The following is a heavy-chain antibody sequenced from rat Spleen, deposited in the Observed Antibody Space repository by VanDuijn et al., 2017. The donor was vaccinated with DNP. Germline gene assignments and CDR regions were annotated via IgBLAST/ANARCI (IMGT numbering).Heavy chain of an antibody. V-gene: IGHV5S11*01. Sequence: EVQLVESGGGLVQPGRSLKLSCAASGFTFSDYYMAWVRQAPTKGLEWVAYISTIGGATFFRDSVKGRLTVSRHNGKSTLYLQMDSLRSEETATYYCATLGGIIYDFWGQGVLVTVSS. D-gene: IGHD1-11*01. CDR2: ISTIGGAT. CDR1: GFTFSDYY. CDR3: ATLGGIIYDF. J-gene: IGHJ2*01.